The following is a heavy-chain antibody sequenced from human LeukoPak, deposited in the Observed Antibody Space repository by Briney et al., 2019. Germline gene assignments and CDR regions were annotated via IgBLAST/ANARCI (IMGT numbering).Heavy chain of an antibody. J-gene: IGHJ4*02. CDR2: ISAGGGST. D-gene: IGHD4-11*01. Sequence: PGGSLRLSCAASGFTFSTSAMNWVRQAPGKGLEWVSSISAGGGSTYYADSVKGRFTISRDFSNNTVYVQMNSLRAEDTAVYYCASNYNFDSWRQRTLVTVSS. CDR1: GFTFSTSA. V-gene: IGHV3-23*01. CDR3: ASNYNFDS.